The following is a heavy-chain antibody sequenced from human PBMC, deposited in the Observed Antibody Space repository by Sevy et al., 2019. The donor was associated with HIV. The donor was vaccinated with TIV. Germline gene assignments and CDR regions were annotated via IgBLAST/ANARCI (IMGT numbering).Heavy chain of an antibody. Sequence: GGSLRLSCAASGFTFSSYEMNWVRQAPGKGLEWVSYISNSGTTISYSDSVRGRFSISRDNARNSLYLQMNSRRAEDTAVYYCARDLPPSATTVAHFDYWGQGTLVTVSS. CDR2: ISNSGTTI. CDR1: GFTFSSYE. V-gene: IGHV3-48*03. J-gene: IGHJ4*02. CDR3: ARDLPPSATTVAHFDY. D-gene: IGHD4-17*01.